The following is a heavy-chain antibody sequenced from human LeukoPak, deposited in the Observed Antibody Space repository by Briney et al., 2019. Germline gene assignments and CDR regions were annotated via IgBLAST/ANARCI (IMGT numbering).Heavy chain of an antibody. Sequence: SETLSLTCAVYGGSFSGYYWSWIRQPPGKGLEWIGEIYHSGSTNYNPSLKSRVTISVDTSKNQFSLKLSSVTAADTAVYCCARNRRNDFWTSPNWFDPWGQGTLVTVSS. V-gene: IGHV4-34*01. CDR1: GGSFSGYY. D-gene: IGHD3-3*01. J-gene: IGHJ5*02. CDR2: IYHSGST. CDR3: ARNRRNDFWTSPNWFDP.